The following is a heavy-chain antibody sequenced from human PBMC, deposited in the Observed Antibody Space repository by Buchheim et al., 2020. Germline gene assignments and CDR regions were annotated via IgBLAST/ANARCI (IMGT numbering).Heavy chain of an antibody. CDR2: IYHSGST. CDR1: GGSISSGGYS. CDR3: ARGRRLTVVAATPPIN. Sequence: QLQLQESGSGLVKPPQTLSLTCAVSGGSISSGGYSWSWFRQPPGKGLEWIGYIYHSGSTYYNPSLKSRVTISVDRSKNQFSLKLSAVTAADTAVYYCARGRRLTVVAATPPINWGQGTL. V-gene: IGHV4-30-2*01. D-gene: IGHD2-15*01. J-gene: IGHJ4*02.